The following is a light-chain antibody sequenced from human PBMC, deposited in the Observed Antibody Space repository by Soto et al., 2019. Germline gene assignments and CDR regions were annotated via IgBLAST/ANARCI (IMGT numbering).Light chain of an antibody. CDR1: HSVGTN. CDR2: GAS. Sequence: MTQSPDTLSVSPGDRVTLSCRASHSVGTNLVWYQQKPGQAPRLLIYGASARATDVPVRFSGSGCGTEFTLTISSLQSEDVAIYYCQQYNNWPTWTFGPGTRVEIK. CDR3: QQYNNWPTWT. V-gene: IGKV3-15*01. J-gene: IGKJ1*01.